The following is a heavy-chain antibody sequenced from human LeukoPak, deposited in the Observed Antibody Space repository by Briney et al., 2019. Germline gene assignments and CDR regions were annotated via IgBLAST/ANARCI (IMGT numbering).Heavy chain of an antibody. CDR1: GGSFSGYY. CDR2: INHSGST. CDR3: ARGGGIVVVVAAAYFDY. Sequence: SETLSLTCAVYGGSFSGYYWSWIRQPPGKGLEWIGEINHSGSTNYNPSLKSRVTISVDTSKNQFPLKLSSVTAADTAVYYCARGGGIVVVVAAAYFDYWGQGTLVTVSS. V-gene: IGHV4-34*01. J-gene: IGHJ4*02. D-gene: IGHD2-15*01.